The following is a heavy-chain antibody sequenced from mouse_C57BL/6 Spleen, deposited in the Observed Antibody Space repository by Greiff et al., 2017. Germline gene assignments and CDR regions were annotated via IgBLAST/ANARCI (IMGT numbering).Heavy chain of an antibody. V-gene: IGHV1-42*01. CDR3: ARRLYDYSYAMDY. D-gene: IGHD2-4*01. CDR1: GYSFTGYY. Sequence: EVQLKQSGPELVKPGASVKISCKASGYSFTGYYMNWVKQSPEKSLEWIGEINPSTGGTTYNQKFKAKATLTVDKSSSTAYMQLKSLTSEDSAVYYCARRLYDYSYAMDYWGQGTSVTVSS. CDR2: INPSTGGT. J-gene: IGHJ4*01.